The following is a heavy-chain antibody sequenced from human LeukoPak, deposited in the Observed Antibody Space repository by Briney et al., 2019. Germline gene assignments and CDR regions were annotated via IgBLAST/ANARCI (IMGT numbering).Heavy chain of an antibody. J-gene: IGHJ4*02. Sequence: GGSLRLSCAASGFTFSSYAMRWVRQAPGKGLEWVAVISYDGSNKYYADSVKGRFTISRDNSKNTLYLQMNSLRAEDTAVYYCARGRDPSSWYYFDYWGQGTLVTVSS. CDR2: ISYDGSNK. D-gene: IGHD6-13*01. CDR3: ARGRDPSSWYYFDY. V-gene: IGHV3-30*04. CDR1: GFTFSSYA.